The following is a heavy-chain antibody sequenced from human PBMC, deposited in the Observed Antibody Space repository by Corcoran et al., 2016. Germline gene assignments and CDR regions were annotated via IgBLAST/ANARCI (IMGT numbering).Heavy chain of an antibody. V-gene: IGHV4-39*07. Sequence: QLQLQESGPGLVKPSETLSLTCTVSGGSISSSSYYWGWIRQPPGKGLEWIGSIYYSGSTYYTPSLKSRVTISVDTSKNQFSLKLSSVTAADTAVYYCARGDNYDSLTGYYPHWYFDLWGRGTLVTVSS. CDR1: GGSISSSSYY. CDR2: IYYSGST. D-gene: IGHD3-9*01. J-gene: IGHJ2*01. CDR3: ARGDNYDSLTGYYPHWYFDL.